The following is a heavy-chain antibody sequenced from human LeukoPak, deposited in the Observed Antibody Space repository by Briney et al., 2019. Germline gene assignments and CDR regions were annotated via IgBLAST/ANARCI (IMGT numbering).Heavy chain of an antibody. D-gene: IGHD1-26*01. CDR3: ARESGAFSPFGF. CDR2: VHLSGAS. CDR1: GGSITTTNY. J-gene: IGHJ4*02. Sequence: SGTLSLICGVSGGSITTTNYWSWVRQPPGQGLEWIGEVHLSGASNYNPSLKSRVSMSIDKSRDQLSLELTSVTAADTAIYYCARESGAFSPFGFWGQGTLVTVSS. V-gene: IGHV4-4*02.